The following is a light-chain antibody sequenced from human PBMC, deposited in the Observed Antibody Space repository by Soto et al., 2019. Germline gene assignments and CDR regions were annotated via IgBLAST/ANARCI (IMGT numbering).Light chain of an antibody. Sequence: EIVLTQSPGTLSLSPGERATLSCRASQSVSSYLAWYQQKPGQSPRLLIYGASTRATGTPARFSGSGSGTEFTLTINSLQSEDFAVYFCHQYNNWPTFGQGTKVVIK. V-gene: IGKV3D-15*01. CDR1: QSVSSY. CDR2: GAS. J-gene: IGKJ1*01. CDR3: HQYNNWPT.